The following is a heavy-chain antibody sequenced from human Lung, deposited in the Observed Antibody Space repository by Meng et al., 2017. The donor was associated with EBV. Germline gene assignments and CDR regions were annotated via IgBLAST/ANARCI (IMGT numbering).Heavy chain of an antibody. J-gene: IGHJ2*01. CDR2: INYSGIT. D-gene: IGHD4-17*01. CDR3: ASLYGDSSVWYLDL. Sequence: QVQLQQWGAGLLKPSETLPLTCGVFGRSFSSSYWSWIRQPPGKGLEWIGQINYSGITNYNPSLKSRVTISVDTSKNQFSLRLNSVTAADTAVYYCASLYGDSSVWYLDLWGRGTLVTVSS. CDR1: GRSFSSSY. V-gene: IGHV4-34*01.